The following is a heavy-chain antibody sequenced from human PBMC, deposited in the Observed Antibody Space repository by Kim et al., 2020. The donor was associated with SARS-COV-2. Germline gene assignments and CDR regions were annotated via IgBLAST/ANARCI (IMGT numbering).Heavy chain of an antibody. V-gene: IGHV3-33*06. Sequence: GGSLRLSCAASGFTFTSYGMHWVRQAPGKGLEWVAVIWYDGSNKYYADSVKGRFTISRDNSKNTLYLQMNSLRAEDTAVYYCAKDPSGGSGWYFDYWGQGTLVTVSS. J-gene: IGHJ4*02. CDR2: IWYDGSNK. CDR1: GFTFTSYG. D-gene: IGHD6-19*01. CDR3: AKDPSGGSGWYFDY.